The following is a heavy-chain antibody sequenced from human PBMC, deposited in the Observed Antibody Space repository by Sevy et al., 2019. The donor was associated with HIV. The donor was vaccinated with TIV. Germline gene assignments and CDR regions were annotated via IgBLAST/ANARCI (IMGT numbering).Heavy chain of an antibody. CDR3: TRDHDYYYGMNV. CDR1: GFTLTNAW. CDR2: IKSKGGGGTI. J-gene: IGHJ6*02. V-gene: IGHV3-15*07. Sequence: GGSLRLSCAASGFTLTNAWMNWVRQAPGKGLEWVGRIKSKGGGGTIDNAAPVKGRFSSSRDDSKNTLYLQMNSLKIEDTALYYCTRDHDYYYGMNVWGQGTTVTVSS.